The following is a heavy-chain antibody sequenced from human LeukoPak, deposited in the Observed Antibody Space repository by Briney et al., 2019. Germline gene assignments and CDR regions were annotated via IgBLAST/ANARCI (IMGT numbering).Heavy chain of an antibody. D-gene: IGHD6-19*01. Sequence: ASVKVSCKASGYTFTAYFMHWVRQAPGQGLEWMGRVNPNSGVTNSIQKFQGRVTMTRDTSISTGYMELSGLRSDDTAVYYCARQWLPNGYFDYWGQGTLVTVSS. V-gene: IGHV1-2*06. J-gene: IGHJ4*02. CDR2: VNPNSGVT. CDR1: GYTFTAYF. CDR3: ARQWLPNGYFDY.